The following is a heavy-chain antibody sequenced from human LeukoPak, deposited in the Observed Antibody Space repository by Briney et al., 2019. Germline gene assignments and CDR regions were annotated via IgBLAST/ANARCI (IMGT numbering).Heavy chain of an antibody. D-gene: IGHD6-13*01. CDR1: KFXFSNYV. J-gene: IGHJ4*02. CDR2: ISGSGGRT. CDR3: AKGSYSSSWYGYFDY. Sequence: PGGSLRLSCAASKFXFSNYVISWVRQAPGKGLEWVSGISGSGGRTYYAESVKGRFTISRDNSKNTLYLQMNSLRAEDTAEYYCAKGSYSSSWYGYFDYWGQGTLVTVSS. V-gene: IGHV3-23*01.